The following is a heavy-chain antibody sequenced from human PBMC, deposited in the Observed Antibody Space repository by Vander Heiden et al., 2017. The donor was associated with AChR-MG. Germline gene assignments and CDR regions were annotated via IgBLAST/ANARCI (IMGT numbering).Heavy chain of an antibody. D-gene: IGHD1-26*01. Sequence: EVQLVESGGGLVKPGGSLRLSCAASGFTFSNAWMSWVRQAPGKGLEWVGRIKSKTDGGTTDYAAPVKGRFTISRDDSKNTLYLQMNSLKTEDTAVYYCTTDRRIVVPFDPWGQGTLVTVSS. V-gene: IGHV3-15*01. CDR2: IKSKTDGGTT. J-gene: IGHJ5*02. CDR3: TTDRRIVVPFDP. CDR1: GFTFSNAW.